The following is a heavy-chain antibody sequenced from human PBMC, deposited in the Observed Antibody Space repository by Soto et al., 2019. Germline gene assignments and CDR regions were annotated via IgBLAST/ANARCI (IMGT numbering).Heavy chain of an antibody. CDR1: GGTFSNYA. Sequence: QVHLVQSGAEVKKPGSSVKLSCQASGGTFSNYAVSWVRQVPGQGLEWIGGFIPKYNTANYAEKCRGRLTITADESMTTAYMELSSLTFEDTAIHYCARDGPGIDSSRTYYWFDPWGQGTLVTVSS. CDR2: FIPKYNTA. J-gene: IGHJ5*02. CDR3: ARDGPGIDSSRTYYWFDP. V-gene: IGHV1-69*01. D-gene: IGHD3-22*01.